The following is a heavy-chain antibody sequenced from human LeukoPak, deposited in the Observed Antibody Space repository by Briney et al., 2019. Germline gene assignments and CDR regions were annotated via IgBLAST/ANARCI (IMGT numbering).Heavy chain of an antibody. CDR1: GGSFSGYY. D-gene: IGHD3-10*01. CDR2: INHSGST. Sequence: SETLSLTCAVYGGSFSGYYWSWIRQPPGKGLEWIGEINHSGSTNYNPSLKSRVTMSVDTSKNQFSLKLSSVTAADTAVYYCARGLLLWFGETTYFDYWGQGTLVTVSS. V-gene: IGHV4-34*01. CDR3: ARGLLLWFGETTYFDY. J-gene: IGHJ4*02.